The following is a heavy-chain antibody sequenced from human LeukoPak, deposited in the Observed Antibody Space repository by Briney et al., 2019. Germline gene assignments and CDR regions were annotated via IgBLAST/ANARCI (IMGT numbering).Heavy chain of an antibody. CDR1: GYTFTGYY. CDR3: ARGPGYSSSWALKNYYYYYGMDV. CDR2: INPNSGGT. Sequence: ASVKVSCKASGYTFTGYYMHWVRQAPGQGLEWMGWINPNSGGTNYAQKFQGRVTMTRDTSISTAYMELSRLRSDDTAVCYCARGPGYSSSWALKNYYYYYGMDVWGQGTTVTVSS. J-gene: IGHJ6*02. D-gene: IGHD6-13*01. V-gene: IGHV1-2*02.